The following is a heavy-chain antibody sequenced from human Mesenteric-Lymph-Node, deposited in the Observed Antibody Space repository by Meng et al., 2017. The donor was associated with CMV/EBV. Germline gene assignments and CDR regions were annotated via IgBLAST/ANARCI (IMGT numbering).Heavy chain of an antibody. J-gene: IGHJ3*02. CDR2: IRYDGSNK. CDR3: AKDLSGASDVFDI. D-gene: IGHD2/OR15-2a*01. V-gene: IGHV3-30*02. CDR1: GFTFSSYG. Sequence: LSLTCAASGFTFSSYGMHWVRQAPGKGLEWVAFIRYDGSNKYYADSVKGRFTISRDNSKNTLYLQMNSLRAEDTALYYCAKDLSGASDVFDIWGQGTMVTVSS.